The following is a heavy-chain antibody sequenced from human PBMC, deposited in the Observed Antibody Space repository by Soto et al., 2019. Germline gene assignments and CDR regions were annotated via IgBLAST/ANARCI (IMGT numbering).Heavy chain of an antibody. Sequence: SETLSLTCTVSGGSISGNGDYWGWIRQPPGKGLEWIGSIHYSGDTYYNPSLKSRVTVSVDASRNQFSLRLSSVTAADTAVYYCARDLGGPPSDIAAAGYYMDVWGKGTTVTVSS. CDR3: ARDLGGPPSDIAAAGYYMDV. D-gene: IGHD6-13*01. CDR2: IHYSGDT. CDR1: GGSISGNGDY. J-gene: IGHJ6*03. V-gene: IGHV4-39*07.